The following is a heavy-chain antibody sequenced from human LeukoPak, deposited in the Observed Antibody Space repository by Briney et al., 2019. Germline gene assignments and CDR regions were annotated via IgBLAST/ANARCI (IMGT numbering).Heavy chain of an antibody. D-gene: IGHD5-12*01. CDR1: GFSFTTYC. Sequence: GSLRLSCAASGFSFTTYCLSWVREAPGKGLGWVSFFSRSGHTTYYADSVKGRFTISRDNSKNTVYLQINTLRAEDTAEYYCAKGAGNSGLNWFDSWGQGTLVTVSS. CDR3: AKGAGNSGLNWFDS. V-gene: IGHV3-23*01. J-gene: IGHJ5*01. CDR2: FSRSGHTT.